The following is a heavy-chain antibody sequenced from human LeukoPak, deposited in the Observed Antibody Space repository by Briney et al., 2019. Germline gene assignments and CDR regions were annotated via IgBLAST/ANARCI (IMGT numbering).Heavy chain of an antibody. J-gene: IGHJ4*02. D-gene: IGHD4-17*01. CDR1: GYXFTNYW. CDR2: IYPGDSDT. Sequence: GESLKISCNGSGYXFTNYWICWVRQMPGKGLEWMGIIYPGDSDTRYSPSFQGQVTISADKSISTAYLQWSSLKASDTAMYYCARRATVTTTCFDYWGQGTLVTVSS. V-gene: IGHV5-51*01. CDR3: ARRATVTTTCFDY.